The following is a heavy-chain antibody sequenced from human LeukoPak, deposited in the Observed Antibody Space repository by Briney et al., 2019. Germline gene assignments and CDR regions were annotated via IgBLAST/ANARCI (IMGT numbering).Heavy chain of an antibody. D-gene: IGHD3-22*01. Sequence: GGSLRLSCAASGFTFSSYGMHWVRQAPGKGLEWVAVIWYDGSNKYYADSVEGRFTISRDNSKNTLYLQMNSLRAEDTAVYYCAREAGYYDSSGFFPRLDYWGQGTLVT. CDR2: IWYDGSNK. CDR3: AREAGYYDSSGFFPRLDY. CDR1: GFTFSSYG. J-gene: IGHJ4*02. V-gene: IGHV3-33*01.